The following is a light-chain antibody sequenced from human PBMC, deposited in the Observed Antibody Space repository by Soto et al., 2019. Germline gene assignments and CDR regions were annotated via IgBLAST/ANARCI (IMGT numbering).Light chain of an antibody. Sequence: IVLTQSPATLSLSPGERATLSCRAIQSVSSSYLAWYQQKPGQAPRLLIYGASSRATGIPDRFSGSGSGTDFTLTISRLEPEDFAVYYCQQYGSSPPTFGRGTKVDIK. CDR3: QQYGSSPPT. J-gene: IGKJ4*01. V-gene: IGKV3-20*01. CDR1: QSVSSSY. CDR2: GAS.